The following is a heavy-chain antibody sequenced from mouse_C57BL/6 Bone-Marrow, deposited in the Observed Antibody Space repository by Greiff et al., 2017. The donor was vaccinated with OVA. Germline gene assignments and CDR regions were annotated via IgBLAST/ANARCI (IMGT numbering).Heavy chain of an antibody. J-gene: IGHJ1*03. CDR2: IYPRSGNT. V-gene: IGHV1-81*01. Sequence: LQESGAELARPGASVKLSCKASGYTFTSYGISWVKQRTGQGLEWIGEIYPRSGNTYYNEKFKGKATLTADKSSSTAYMELRSLTSEDSAVYFCARGYYGSPWYFDVWGTGTTVTVSS. CDR1: GYTFTSYG. D-gene: IGHD1-1*01. CDR3: ARGYYGSPWYFDV.